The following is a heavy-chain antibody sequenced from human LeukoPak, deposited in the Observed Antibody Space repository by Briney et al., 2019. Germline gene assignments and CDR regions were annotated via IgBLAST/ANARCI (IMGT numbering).Heavy chain of an antibody. CDR3: AIEIFGSGSYPDY. Sequence: GRSLRLSCAASGFSFSTYAMHWVRQAPGKGLEWVALIWHDASHTFYTDSVKGGFTISRDNSKNTVYLQMNSLGGEDTAVYYCAIEIFGSGSYPDYWGQGTLVTVSS. CDR1: GFSFSTYA. D-gene: IGHD3-10*01. V-gene: IGHV3-33*01. J-gene: IGHJ4*02. CDR2: IWHDASHT.